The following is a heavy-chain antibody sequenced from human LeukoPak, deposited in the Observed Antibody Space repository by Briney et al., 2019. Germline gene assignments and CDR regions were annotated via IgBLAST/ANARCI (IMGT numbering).Heavy chain of an antibody. V-gene: IGHV4-59*01. J-gene: IGHJ4*02. CDR1: GGFISSYY. CDR3: AGCGYSYGVGLDY. CDR2: IYYSGST. Sequence: PSETQSLTCTVSGGFISSYYWSWIRQSPGKGLEWLGYIYYSGSTNYNPSLKSRVAISVDTSKNQFSLKLSSVTAAGTAVYYCAGCGYSYGVGLDYWGQGALVTVSS. D-gene: IGHD5-18*01.